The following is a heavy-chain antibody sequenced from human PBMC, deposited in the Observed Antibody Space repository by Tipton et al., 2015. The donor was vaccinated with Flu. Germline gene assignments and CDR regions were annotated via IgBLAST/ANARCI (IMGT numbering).Heavy chain of an antibody. CDR3: ARVPAAIREGWFDP. CDR1: GYTFTGYY. Sequence: QSGPEVKKPGASVKVSCKASGYTFTGYYMHWVRQAPGQGLEWMGWINPNSGGTNYAQKFQGRVTMTRDTSISTAYMELSRLRSDDTAVYYGARVPAAIREGWFDPWGQGTLVTVSS. CDR2: INPNSGGT. V-gene: IGHV1-2*02. J-gene: IGHJ5*02. D-gene: IGHD2-2*02.